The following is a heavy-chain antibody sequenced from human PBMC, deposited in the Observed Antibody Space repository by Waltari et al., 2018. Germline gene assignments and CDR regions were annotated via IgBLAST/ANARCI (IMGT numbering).Heavy chain of an antibody. J-gene: IGHJ6*02. Sequence: EVQLVESGGGLVKHGGSLRLYCADSGCTFNTYTMNWVRQAPGKGLEWVSSISSTSSDIYYADSVKGRFTISRDNAKSSLYLQLNSLRAEDTAVYYCAGGYSSYYGMDVWGQGTTVTVSS. CDR1: GCTFNTYT. D-gene: IGHD6-13*01. CDR3: AGGYSSYYGMDV. V-gene: IGHV3-21*02. CDR2: ISSTSSDI.